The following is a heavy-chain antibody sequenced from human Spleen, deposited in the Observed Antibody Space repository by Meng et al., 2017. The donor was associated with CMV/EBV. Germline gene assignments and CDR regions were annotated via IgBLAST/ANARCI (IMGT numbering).Heavy chain of an antibody. CDR1: DFTFSNYA. CDR3: ARSVAGLWLDR. Sequence: GESLKISCTAPDFTFSNYAMSWARQAPGKGLEWISTISGSGGSAYSANSVRGRFTISRDNSNSTLYLQMNSLTTGDTAIYYCARSVAGLWLDRWGQGTLVTVSS. V-gene: IGHV3-23*01. J-gene: IGHJ5*02. D-gene: IGHD6-19*01. CDR2: ISGSGGSA.